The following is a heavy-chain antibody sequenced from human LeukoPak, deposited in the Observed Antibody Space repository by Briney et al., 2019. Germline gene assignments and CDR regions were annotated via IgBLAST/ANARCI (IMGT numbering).Heavy chain of an antibody. D-gene: IGHD3-10*01. J-gene: IGHJ6*03. V-gene: IGHV1-2*02. CDR2: INPNSGDT. Sequence: ASVKVSCKASGYTFTSYGISWVRQAPGQGLEWMGWINPNSGDTNYAQKFQGRVTMTRDTSISTAYMELRRLRSDDTAVYYCAREAYASGSFRTDYYYMDVWGKGTTVTISS. CDR3: AREAYASGSFRTDYYYMDV. CDR1: GYTFTSYG.